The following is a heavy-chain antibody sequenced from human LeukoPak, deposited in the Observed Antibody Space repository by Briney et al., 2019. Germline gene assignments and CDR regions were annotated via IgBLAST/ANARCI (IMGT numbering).Heavy chain of an antibody. Sequence: GGSLRLSCAASGFTLNNAWMSWVRQAPGKGLEWLGRIKRETDGGTIDYAAPVKGRFTISRDDTRNTLYLQMDSLKIEDTAVYYCTTDRYYDNSELQFQHWGQGTLVTVSS. CDR3: TTDRYYDNSELQFQH. V-gene: IGHV3-15*01. J-gene: IGHJ1*01. CDR2: IKRETDGGTI. CDR1: GFTLNNAW. D-gene: IGHD3-22*01.